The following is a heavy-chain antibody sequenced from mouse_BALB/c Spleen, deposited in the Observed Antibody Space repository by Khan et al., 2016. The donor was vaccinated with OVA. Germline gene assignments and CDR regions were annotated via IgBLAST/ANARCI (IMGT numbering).Heavy chain of an antibody. CDR2: IWGDGST. CDR3: AKWGTANYYAMDY. CDR1: GFSLTSYG. J-gene: IGHJ4*01. Sequence: QVQLKESGPGLVAPSQSLSITCTVSGFSLTSYGVNWVRQPPGKGLEWLGVIWGDGSTNYHSTLMSRLSISKDNSQSPVFLKLSSLQTDDTATYYCAKWGTANYYAMDYWGQGTSVTVSS. D-gene: IGHD1-2*01. V-gene: IGHV2-3*01.